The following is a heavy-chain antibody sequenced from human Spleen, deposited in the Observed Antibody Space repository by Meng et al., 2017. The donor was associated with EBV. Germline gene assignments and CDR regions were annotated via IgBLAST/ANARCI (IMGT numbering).Heavy chain of an antibody. Sequence: VRGAQSGGVVKEPGSSVKVSCKASGGTFSSDAISWVRQAPGQGLEWMGALIPMSGAPYYAQKFQGRVTITADESTSTHYMDLSSLRSEDTAVYYCARGLGAYNDRSGLAFWGQGTLVTVSS. V-gene: IGHV1-69*01. D-gene: IGHD3-22*01. CDR3: ARGLGAYNDRSGLAF. CDR2: LIPMSGAP. CDR1: GGTFSSDA. J-gene: IGHJ4*02.